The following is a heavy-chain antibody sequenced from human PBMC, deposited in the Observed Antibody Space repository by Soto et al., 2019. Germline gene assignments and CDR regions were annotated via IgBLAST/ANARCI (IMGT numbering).Heavy chain of an antibody. CDR3: AREGALKPFSP. Sequence: LRLSCVASGFTFSNYNMNWVRQAPGQGLEWVSHISGSSIYIHYADSVRGRFTISRDNAKNSVYLQMDSLRVEDTAVYYCAREGALKPFSPWGQGALVTVSS. CDR2: ISGSSIYI. J-gene: IGHJ5*02. CDR1: GFTFSNYN. V-gene: IGHV3-21*01.